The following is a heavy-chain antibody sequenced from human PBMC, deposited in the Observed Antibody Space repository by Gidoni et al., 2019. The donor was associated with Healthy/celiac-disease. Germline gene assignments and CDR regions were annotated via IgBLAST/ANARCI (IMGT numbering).Heavy chain of an antibody. Sequence: QVQLQESGPGLVKPSETLSLTCTVSGYSISSGYYWGWIRQPPGKGLEWIGGIYHSGRTYYNPSLKSRVTISVDTSKNQFSLKLSSVTAADTAVYYCARGMVYAIPQTDWFDPWGQGTLVTVSS. V-gene: IGHV4-38-2*02. D-gene: IGHD2-8*01. CDR2: IYHSGRT. J-gene: IGHJ5*02. CDR3: ARGMVYAIPQTDWFDP. CDR1: GYSISSGYY.